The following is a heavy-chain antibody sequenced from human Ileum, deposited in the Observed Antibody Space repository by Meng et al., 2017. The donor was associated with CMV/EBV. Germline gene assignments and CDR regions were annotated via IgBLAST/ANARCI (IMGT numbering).Heavy chain of an antibody. CDR3: TRGGEVHSDKFDY. CDR1: GYYFITFG. Sequence: CKASGYYFITFGIHWVRVAPGQRLGWMGWINTSAAYPTYAQPFPGRFVFSLVASVSTAYPQISNLRAEDTAVYYCTRGGEVHSDKFDYWGQGTLVTVSS. CDR2: INTSAAYP. D-gene: IGHD1-26*01. J-gene: IGHJ4*02. V-gene: IGHV7-4-1*02.